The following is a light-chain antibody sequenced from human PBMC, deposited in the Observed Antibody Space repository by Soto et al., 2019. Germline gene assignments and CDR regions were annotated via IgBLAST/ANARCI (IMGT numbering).Light chain of an antibody. V-gene: IGKV1-39*01. CDR1: QTINNY. CDR2: GAS. CDR3: QQTYSTPYI. Sequence: DIQLTQSPPSLSASVGDRVTITCRASQTINNYVNWYQQEAGKAPKLLIYGASNLQRGVPSRFSGSGFGPDFTLTISSLQPEDFVIYYCQQTYSTPYIFGGGTKLDI. J-gene: IGKJ2*01.